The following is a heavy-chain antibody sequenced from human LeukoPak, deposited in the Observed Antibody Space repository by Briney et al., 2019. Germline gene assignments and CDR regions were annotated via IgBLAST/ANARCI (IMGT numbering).Heavy chain of an antibody. CDR3: ARGESSSSPLYYYYYYMDV. CDR1: GDSISSGTYY. V-gene: IGHV4-61*02. D-gene: IGHD6-6*01. Sequence: SQTLSLTCTVSGDSISSGTYYWSWIRQPAGKGPEWIGRIYTSGSTNYNPSLKSRVTISVDTSKNQFSLKLTSVTAADTAVYYCARGESSSSPLYYYYYYMDVWGKGTTVTVSS. CDR2: IYTSGST. J-gene: IGHJ6*03.